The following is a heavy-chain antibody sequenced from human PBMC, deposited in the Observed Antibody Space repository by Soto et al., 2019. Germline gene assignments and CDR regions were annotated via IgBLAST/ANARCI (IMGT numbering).Heavy chain of an antibody. CDR1: GGSISSYY. Sequence: QVQLQESGPGLVKPSETLSLTCTVSGGSISSYYWSWIRQPPGKGLEWIGYIYYSGSTNYNPSLTSRVTISVDTSKNQFSLKLSSVTAADTAVYYCAVGYSYGYFDYWGQGTLVTVSS. CDR3: AVGYSYGYFDY. D-gene: IGHD5-18*01. V-gene: IGHV4-59*01. J-gene: IGHJ4*02. CDR2: IYYSGST.